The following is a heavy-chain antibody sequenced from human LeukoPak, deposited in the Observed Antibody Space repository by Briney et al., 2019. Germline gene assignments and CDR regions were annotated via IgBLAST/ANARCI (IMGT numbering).Heavy chain of an antibody. Sequence: ASVKVSCKASGYTFTSYAMNWVRQAPGQGLEWMGWISAYNGNTNYAQKLQGRVTMTSDTSTSTAYMELRSLNSDDTAVYYCASSKNYYDSRGLDYWGQGTLVTVSS. CDR2: ISAYNGNT. CDR1: GYTFTSYA. CDR3: ASSKNYYDSRGLDY. V-gene: IGHV1-18*01. J-gene: IGHJ4*02. D-gene: IGHD3-22*01.